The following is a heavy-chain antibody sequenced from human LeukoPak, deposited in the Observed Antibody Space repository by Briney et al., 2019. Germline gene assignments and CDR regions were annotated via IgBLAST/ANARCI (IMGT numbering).Heavy chain of an antibody. V-gene: IGHV4-59*08. CDR2: IYNGRNT. CDR1: GASTSDKY. CDR3: AQTTGWPGFDF. D-gene: IGHD6-19*01. J-gene: IGHJ4*02. Sequence: SETLSLTCSASGASTSDKYWGWIRQSPGRTLEWIGHIYNGRNTKYNPSLTSRVTISVDTSKNQFSLSLTSVTAADTAMYYCAQTTGWPGFDFWGPGALVTVSS.